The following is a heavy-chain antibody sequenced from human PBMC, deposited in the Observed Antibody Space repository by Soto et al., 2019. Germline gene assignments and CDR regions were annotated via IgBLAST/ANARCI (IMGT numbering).Heavy chain of an antibody. Sequence: GGSLRLSCAASGFTFSSYSMTWVRQAPGKGLEWVAHISYDGSNEHYVDSVKGRFTISRDNSKNTLYLQMTSLRAEDTAVYYCAEDSYYHDRTGYYIFDYSGQGTLVTVSS. D-gene: IGHD3-22*01. CDR3: AEDSYYHDRTGYYIFDY. V-gene: IGHV3-30*18. CDR1: GFTFSSYS. CDR2: ISYDGSNE. J-gene: IGHJ4*02.